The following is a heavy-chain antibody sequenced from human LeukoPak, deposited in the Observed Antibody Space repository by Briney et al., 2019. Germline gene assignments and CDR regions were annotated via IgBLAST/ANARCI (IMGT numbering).Heavy chain of an antibody. CDR1: GFTLSTYL. CDR3: ARLKGERSLFEY. V-gene: IGHV3-7*02. D-gene: IGHD2-21*01. CDR2: IKQDGSEK. Sequence: GGSLRLSCAASGFTLSTYLMTWVRQAPGKGLEWVANIKQDGSEKHYADSVKGRFTISRDNAKNSLYLQMNSLRAEDTAVYYCARLKGERSLFEYWGQGTLVTVSS. J-gene: IGHJ4*02.